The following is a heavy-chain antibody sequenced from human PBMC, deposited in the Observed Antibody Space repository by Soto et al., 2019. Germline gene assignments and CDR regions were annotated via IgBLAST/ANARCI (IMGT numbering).Heavy chain of an antibody. CDR2: VYYRGSA. J-gene: IGHJ4*02. D-gene: IGHD1-26*01. Sequence: QVQLQESGPGLVKPSETLSLTCTVSGGSVSNSYWGWIRQPPGKGLEWVAYVYYRGSANYNPSLGSRVTISVDKSMNQFSLKITSVNGAYTAVYYCARGSAHDRKLLVQCFDYWGQVTLVT. V-gene: IGHV4-59*02. CDR1: GGSVSNSY. CDR3: ARGSAHDRKLLVQCFDY.